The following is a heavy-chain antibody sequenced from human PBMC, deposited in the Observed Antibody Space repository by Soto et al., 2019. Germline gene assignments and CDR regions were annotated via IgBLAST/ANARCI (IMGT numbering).Heavy chain of an antibody. Sequence: TGGSLRLSCVASGFTFSNVWMSWVRQAPGKGQERVGLIKKKADGGTTEYAAPLKGRFTISRDDSKNTLYLQMNSLKTEDTAVYYCTPALLEAAGLHDAFDIWGQGTMVTVAS. CDR2: IKKKADGGTT. CDR3: TPALLEAAGLHDAFDI. D-gene: IGHD6-13*01. J-gene: IGHJ3*02. CDR1: GFTFSNVW. V-gene: IGHV3-15*01.